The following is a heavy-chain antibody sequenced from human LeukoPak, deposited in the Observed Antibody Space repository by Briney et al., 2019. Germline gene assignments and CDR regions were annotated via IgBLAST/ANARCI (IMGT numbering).Heavy chain of an antibody. CDR3: ARGMTGSYYDDYFDY. J-gene: IGHJ4*02. D-gene: IGHD3-10*01. CDR1: GFTFSTYW. Sequence: GGSLRLSCAASGFTFSTYWMSWVRQAPGKGLEWVANIKQDGSEKYYVDSVKGRFTISRDNAKNSLYLQMNSLRAEDTAVYYCARGMTGSYYDDYFDYWGQGTLVTVSS. V-gene: IGHV3-7*01. CDR2: IKQDGSEK.